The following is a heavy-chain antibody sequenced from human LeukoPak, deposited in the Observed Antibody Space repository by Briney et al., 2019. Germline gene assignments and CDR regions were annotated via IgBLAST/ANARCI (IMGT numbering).Heavy chain of an antibody. CDR3: ARVGRDSKYGYFDF. CDR2: IKQDESEK. Sequence: PGGSLRLSCAASGFTFSTYWMSWARQAPGKGLEWVANIKQDESEKYYMDSVKGRFTISRDNAKNSLSLQMSSLRADDTAVYYCARVGRDSKYGYFDFWGQGTLVRLL. J-gene: IGHJ4*02. CDR1: GFTFSTYW. D-gene: IGHD4-11*01. V-gene: IGHV3-7*01.